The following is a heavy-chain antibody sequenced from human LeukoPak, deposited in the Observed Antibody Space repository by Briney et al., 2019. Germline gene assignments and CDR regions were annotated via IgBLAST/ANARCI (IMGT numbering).Heavy chain of an antibody. CDR2: IYPGDSDT. J-gene: IGHJ3*02. Sequence: GESLKISCKGSGYSFTNFWIGWVRQMPGKRLEWMGIIYPGDSDTTYSPSFQGQVTISADKSTSTAYLQWSRLKASDTAMYYCARQWGRPFDIWGQGTMVTVSS. V-gene: IGHV5-51*01. CDR1: GYSFTNFW. CDR3: ARQWGRPFDI. D-gene: IGHD1-26*01.